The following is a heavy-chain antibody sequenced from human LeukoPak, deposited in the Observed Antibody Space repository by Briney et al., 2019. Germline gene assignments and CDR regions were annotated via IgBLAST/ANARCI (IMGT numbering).Heavy chain of an antibody. Sequence: PSETLSLTCTVSGGSISSYYWSWIRQHPGKGLEWIGYIYYSGSTYYNPSLKSRVTISVDTSKNQFSLKPSSVTAADTAVYYCARSREYSGYDSAFDYWGQGTLVTVSS. V-gene: IGHV4-59*06. D-gene: IGHD5-12*01. CDR3: ARSREYSGYDSAFDY. J-gene: IGHJ4*02. CDR1: GGSISSYY. CDR2: IYYSGST.